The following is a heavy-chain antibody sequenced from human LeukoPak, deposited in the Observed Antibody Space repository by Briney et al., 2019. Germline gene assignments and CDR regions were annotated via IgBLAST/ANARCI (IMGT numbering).Heavy chain of an antibody. V-gene: IGHV4-59*01. Sequence: PSETLSLTCTVSGGSISSYYWSWLRQPPGKGLEWIGYIYYSGSTNYNPSLKSRVTISVDTSKNQFSLKLSSVTAADTAVYYCARASYDSSGSYFDYWGQGTLVTVSS. CDR3: ARASYDSSGSYFDY. CDR1: GGSISSYY. D-gene: IGHD3-22*01. J-gene: IGHJ4*02. CDR2: IYYSGST.